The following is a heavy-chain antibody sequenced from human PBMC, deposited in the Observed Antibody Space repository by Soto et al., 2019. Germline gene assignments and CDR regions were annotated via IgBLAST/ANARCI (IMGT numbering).Heavy chain of an antibody. D-gene: IGHD2-15*01. V-gene: IGHV3-64*01. CDR3: AREIFDSYGMDV. Sequence: EVQLVESGGGLVQPGGSLRLSCAASGFTFSSYAMHWVRQAPEKGLEYVSVISSNGGSTYYANSVKGRFTISRDNFKHTLYLQMGSLRAEDMAVYYCAREIFDSYGMDVWGQGTTVTVSS. CDR2: ISSNGGST. J-gene: IGHJ6*02. CDR1: GFTFSSYA.